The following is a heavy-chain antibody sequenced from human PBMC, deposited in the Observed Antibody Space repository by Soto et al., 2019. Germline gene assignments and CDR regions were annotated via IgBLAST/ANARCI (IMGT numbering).Heavy chain of an antibody. D-gene: IGHD2-2*02. CDR1: GYSFTNYW. V-gene: IGHV5-51*01. Sequence: RGESLKISCTASGYSFTNYWIGWVRQRPGKGLEWMGTIYPGDSDTRYSPSFQGQVTISADKSINTAYLQWSTLKASDTAMYFCARHFDCSTTSCYIDYWAQGSLVTVSS. J-gene: IGHJ4*02. CDR3: ARHFDCSTTSCYIDY. CDR2: IYPGDSDT.